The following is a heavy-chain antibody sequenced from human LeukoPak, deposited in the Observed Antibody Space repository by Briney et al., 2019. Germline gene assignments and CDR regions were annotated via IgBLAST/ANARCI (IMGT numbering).Heavy chain of an antibody. V-gene: IGHV1-18*01. Sequence: ASVKVSCKASGFTFTNYGISWVRQAPGQGLEWMGWISAYNGDTNYAQKLQDRVTMTTDTSTSTAYMELRSLRSDDTAMYYCARDEGVGERGAYWGQGSLVTVSS. D-gene: IGHD3-16*01. CDR3: ARDEGVGERGAY. CDR2: ISAYNGDT. CDR1: GFTFTNYG. J-gene: IGHJ4*02.